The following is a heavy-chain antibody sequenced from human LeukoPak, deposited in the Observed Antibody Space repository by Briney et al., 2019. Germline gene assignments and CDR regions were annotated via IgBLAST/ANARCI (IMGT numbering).Heavy chain of an antibody. CDR3: ARHYYGSGSPTGGAFDV. CDR1: GFSFSSYW. J-gene: IGHJ3*01. D-gene: IGHD3-10*01. V-gene: IGHV3-74*01. CDR2: IDTDGSTT. Sequence: LGGSLRVSCAASGFSFSSYWVHWVRQAPGKGLVWVSRIDTDGSTTRYADSVKGRFTISRDNAKNTVYLQMNTLRADDTGVYYCARHYYGSGSPTGGAFDVWGQGTMVTVSS.